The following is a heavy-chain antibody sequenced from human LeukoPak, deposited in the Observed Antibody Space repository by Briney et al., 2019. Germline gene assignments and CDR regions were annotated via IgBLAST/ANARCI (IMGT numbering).Heavy chain of an antibody. V-gene: IGHV3-23*01. CDR1: GFTLSSYA. Sequence: GGSLRLSCAASGFTLSSYAMTWVRQAPGKGLQWVSTISVSGGSTYYADSVKGRFTISRDTSKSTLYLQMNSLRDEDTAVYFCAKYGSGTFYNGLYWGQGTLVTVSS. CDR3: AKYGSGTFYNGLY. CDR2: ISVSGGST. J-gene: IGHJ4*02. D-gene: IGHD3-10*01.